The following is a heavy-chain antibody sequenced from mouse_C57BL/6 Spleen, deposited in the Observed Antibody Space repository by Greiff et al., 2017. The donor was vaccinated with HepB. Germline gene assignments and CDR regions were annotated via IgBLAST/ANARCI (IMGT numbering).Heavy chain of an antibody. D-gene: IGHD1-1*01. J-gene: IGHJ3*01. Sequence: QVQLQQSGAELVRPGTSVKVSCKASGYAFTNYLIEWVKQRPGQGLEWIGVINPGSGGTNYNEKFKGKATLTADKSSSTAYMQLSSLTSEDSAVCFGARGAGGSSLWFAYWGQGTLVTVSA. CDR2: INPGSGGT. CDR1: GYAFTNYL. CDR3: ARGAGGSSLWFAY. V-gene: IGHV1-54*01.